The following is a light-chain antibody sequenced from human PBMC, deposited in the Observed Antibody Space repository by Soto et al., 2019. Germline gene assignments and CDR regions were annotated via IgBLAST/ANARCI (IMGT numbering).Light chain of an antibody. CDR2: EVS. Sequence: QSLPTQPAAVSGTPGQTITIPHTPTSRDVGRYDYVCWYHQHPGKAPDLMIYEVSSRPSGVSNHLSGCESCNTASLTMSGLQAEDKADYYCSSYTSRSTVDVFGSWTKVTVL. CDR3: SSYTSRSTVDV. CDR1: SRDVGRYDY. V-gene: IGLV2-14*01. J-gene: IGLJ1*01.